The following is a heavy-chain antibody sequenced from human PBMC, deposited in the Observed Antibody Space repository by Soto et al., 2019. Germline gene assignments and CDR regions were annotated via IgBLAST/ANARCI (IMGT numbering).Heavy chain of an antibody. V-gene: IGHV4-34*01. CDR2: INHNGST. Sequence: SETLSLTCAVYGGSFSGYDWSWICQPPGQGLEWIGEINHNGSTTYNPSLKSRVTITVDTSKNQFSLKLSSVTAADTAVYYCARGFASIAARPAYYYYGMDVWGQGTTVTVSS. CDR3: ARGFASIAARPAYYYYGMDV. D-gene: IGHD6-6*01. CDR1: GGSFSGYD. J-gene: IGHJ6*02.